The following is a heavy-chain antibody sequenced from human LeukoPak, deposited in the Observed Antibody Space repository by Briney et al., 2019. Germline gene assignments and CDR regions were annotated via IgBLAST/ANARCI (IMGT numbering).Heavy chain of an antibody. CDR3: ARARSDSGRFDS. J-gene: IGHJ4*02. CDR2: IYYSGYT. Sequence: PSETLSLTCTFSGSSISTSYWSWIRQPPGKGLEWIAYIYYSGYTNYNPSLKSRVTISIDTSKNQFSLKLISVTAADTAVYYCARARSDSGRFDSWGQGTLVTVSS. CDR1: GSSISTSY. D-gene: IGHD1-26*01. V-gene: IGHV4-59*01.